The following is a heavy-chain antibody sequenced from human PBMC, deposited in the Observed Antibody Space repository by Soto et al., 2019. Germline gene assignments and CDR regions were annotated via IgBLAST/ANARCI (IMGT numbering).Heavy chain of an antibody. Sequence: SETLSLTCTVSGGSISSGDYYWSWTRQPPGKGLEWIGYIYYSGSTYYNPSLKSRVTISVDTSKNQFSLKLSSVTAADTAVYYCARFDNNWFDPWGQGTLVTVSS. CDR1: GGSISSGDYY. J-gene: IGHJ5*02. CDR3: ARFDNNWFDP. V-gene: IGHV4-30-4*01. D-gene: IGHD3-10*01. CDR2: IYYSGST.